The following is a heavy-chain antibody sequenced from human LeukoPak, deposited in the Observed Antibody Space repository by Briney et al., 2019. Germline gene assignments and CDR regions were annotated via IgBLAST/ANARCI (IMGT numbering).Heavy chain of an antibody. V-gene: IGHV4-59*01. CDR3: ARVRRGWFDP. CDR2: IYYSGST. CDR1: GGSISSYY. Sequence: SETLSLTCTVAGGSISSYYWSWIRQPPGKGLEWNGYIYYSGSTNYNPSLKSRATIPVDTSKNQFSLKLSSVTAADTAVYYCARVRRGWFDPWGQGTLVTVSS. J-gene: IGHJ5*02.